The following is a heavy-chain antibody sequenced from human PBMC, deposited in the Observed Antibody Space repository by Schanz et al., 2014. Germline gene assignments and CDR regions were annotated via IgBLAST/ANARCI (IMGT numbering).Heavy chain of an antibody. V-gene: IGHV7-4-1*02. D-gene: IGHD6-13*01. J-gene: IGHJ4*02. CDR1: GYTFAMYD. Sequence: QVQLVQSGSELKKPGASVKVSCKASGYTFAMYDMNWVRQAPGQGLEWMGWINTNTANPTYAQGFTGRFVYTLDASVTTAYLEISSLKAEDTAVYYCARGRPSTSWFYFDYWGQGTLVTVSS. CDR2: INTNTANP. CDR3: ARGRPSTSWFYFDY.